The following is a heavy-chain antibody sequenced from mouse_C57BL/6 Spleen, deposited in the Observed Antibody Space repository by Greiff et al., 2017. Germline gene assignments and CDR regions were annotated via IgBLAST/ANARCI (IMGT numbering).Heavy chain of an antibody. J-gene: IGHJ4*01. CDR3: AKEGTGNAMDY. V-gene: IGHV1-81*01. D-gene: IGHD4-1*01. CDR2: IYPRSGNT. Sequence: QVQLQQSGAELARPGASVKLSCKASGYTFTSYGISWVKQRTGQGLEWIGEIYPRSGNTYYNEKFKGKATLTADKSSSTAYMELRSLTSEDSAVFVSAKEGTGNAMDYWGQGTSVTVSS. CDR1: GYTFTSYG.